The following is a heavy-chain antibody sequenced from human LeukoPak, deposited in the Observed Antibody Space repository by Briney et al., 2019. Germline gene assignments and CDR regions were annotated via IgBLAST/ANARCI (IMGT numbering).Heavy chain of an antibody. Sequence: ASVKVSCKASGYTFTSYDINWVRQATGQGLEWMGWMNPNSGNTGYAQKFQGRVTMTRNTSMSTAFMELSSLRSEDTAVYFCARADFSGTLEHYYMDVWGKGTTVTIS. V-gene: IGHV1-8*01. CDR1: GYTFTSYD. CDR3: ARADFSGTLEHYYMDV. J-gene: IGHJ6*03. D-gene: IGHD3-10*01. CDR2: MNPNSGNT.